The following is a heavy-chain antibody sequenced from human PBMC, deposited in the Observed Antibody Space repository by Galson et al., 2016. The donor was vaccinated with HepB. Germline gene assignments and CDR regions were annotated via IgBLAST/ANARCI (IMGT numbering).Heavy chain of an antibody. J-gene: IGHJ6*02. Sequence: SVKVSCKASGYTFTSYDINWVRQATGQGLEWMGWMNPNSGNTGYAQKFQGRVTMTRNTSISTAYMELSSLRSEDTAVYYCAGHSGSYYVSYYYYGMDVWGQGTTVTVSS. CDR2: MNPNSGNT. D-gene: IGHD1-26*01. CDR3: AGHSGSYYVSYYYYGMDV. CDR1: GYTFTSYD. V-gene: IGHV1-8*01.